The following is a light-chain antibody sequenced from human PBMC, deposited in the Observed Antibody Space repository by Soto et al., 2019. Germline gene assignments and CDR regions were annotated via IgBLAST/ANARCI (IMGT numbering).Light chain of an antibody. CDR1: QSFFRNY. Sequence: EIVLTQSPGTVSLSPGDRATLSCRASQSFFRNYLAWYQKRPGQPPRLLIYGASTRATGIPERFSGSGSGTDFTLTITGLEPEDFAVYYCHQYGGSLPWAFGQGTRVEI. J-gene: IGKJ1*01. CDR3: HQYGGSLPWA. V-gene: IGKV3-20*01. CDR2: GAS.